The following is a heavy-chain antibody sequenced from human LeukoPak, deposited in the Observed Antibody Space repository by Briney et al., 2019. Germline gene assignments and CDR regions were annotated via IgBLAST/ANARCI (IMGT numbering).Heavy chain of an antibody. CDR3: ARDHGYCSSTSCYRGPLDY. D-gene: IGHD2-2*03. J-gene: IGHJ4*02. CDR1: GGTFSSYA. V-gene: IGHV1-69*13. Sequence: ASVKVSCKASGGTFSSYAISWMRQAPGQGLEWMGGMIPIFGTANYAQKFQGRVTITADESTSTAYMELSSLRSEDTAVYYCARDHGYCSSTSCYRGPLDYWGQGTLVTVSS. CDR2: MIPIFGTA.